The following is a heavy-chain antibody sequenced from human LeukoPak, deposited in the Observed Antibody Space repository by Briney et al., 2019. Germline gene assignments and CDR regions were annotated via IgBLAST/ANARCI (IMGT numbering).Heavy chain of an antibody. CDR1: GGSVSSGDYY. CDR3: ARPATYYDFWSGYNWFDP. V-gene: IGHV4-30-4*01. J-gene: IGHJ5*02. Sequence: SETLSLTCTVSGGSVSSGDYYWSWIRQPPGKGLEWIGYIYYSGSTYYNPSLKSRVTISVDTSKNQFSLKLSSVTAADTAVYYCARPATYYDFWSGYNWFDPWGQGTLVTVSS. D-gene: IGHD3-3*01. CDR2: IYYSGST.